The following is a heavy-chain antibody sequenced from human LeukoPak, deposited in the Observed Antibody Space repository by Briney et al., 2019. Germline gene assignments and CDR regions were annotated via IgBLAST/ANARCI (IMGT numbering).Heavy chain of an antibody. D-gene: IGHD3-3*01. J-gene: IGHJ6*03. CDR2: IYYSGST. Sequence: SQTLSLTCTVSGGSISSGDYYWSWIRQPPGKGLEWIGYIYYSGSTNYNPSLKSRVTISVDTSKNQFSLKLSSVTAADTAVYYCARAHNDFWSGTYYYYMDVWGKGTTVTVSS. CDR1: GGSISSGDYY. V-gene: IGHV4-61*08. CDR3: ARAHNDFWSGTYYYYMDV.